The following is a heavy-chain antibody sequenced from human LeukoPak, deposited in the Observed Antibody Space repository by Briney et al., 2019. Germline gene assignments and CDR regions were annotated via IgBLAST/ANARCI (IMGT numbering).Heavy chain of an antibody. J-gene: IGHJ4*02. CDR2: ISYDGSARYSYEGSST. D-gene: IGHD2-15*01. V-gene: IGHV3-30*18. CDR3: AKSGRGVVAAARIDS. CDR1: GFTFSTYA. Sequence: GGSLRLSCAASGFTFSTYAMHWVRQAPGKGLEWVAVISYDGSARYSYEGSSTYYADSVKGRFTISRDNSKNTLYLQMKSLRIEDTAIYYCAKSGRGVVAAARIDSWGQGTLVTVSS.